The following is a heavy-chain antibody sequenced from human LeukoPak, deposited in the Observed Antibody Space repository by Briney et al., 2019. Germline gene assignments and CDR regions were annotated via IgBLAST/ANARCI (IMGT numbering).Heavy chain of an antibody. J-gene: IGHJ4*02. CDR1: GFTFDDYA. D-gene: IGHD3-10*01. CDR2: IIGSGRDT. V-gene: IGHV3-23*01. CDR3: AKDRRAGSYDY. Sequence: GGSLRLSCAASGFTFDDYAMHWVRQAPGKGLELVSSIIGSGRDTYYADSVKGRITISRDNSKNAVYLQMNSLRAEDTAVYYCAKDRRAGSYDYWGQGTLVTVSS.